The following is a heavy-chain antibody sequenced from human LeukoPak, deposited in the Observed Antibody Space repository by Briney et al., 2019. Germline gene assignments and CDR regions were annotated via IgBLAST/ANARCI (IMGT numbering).Heavy chain of an antibody. CDR1: GYTFTSYD. CDR3: ARFDSGSYYWNY. D-gene: IGHD1-26*01. Sequence: ASVKVSCKASGYTFTSYDISWVRQAPGQGLEWMGGIIPIFGTANYAQKFQGRVTITADESTSTAYMELSSLRSEDTAVYYCARFDSGSYYWNYWGQGTLVTVSS. J-gene: IGHJ4*02. CDR2: IIPIFGTA. V-gene: IGHV1-69*13.